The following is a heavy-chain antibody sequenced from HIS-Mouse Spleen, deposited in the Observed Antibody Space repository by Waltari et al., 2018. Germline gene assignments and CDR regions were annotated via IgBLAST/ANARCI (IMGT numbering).Heavy chain of an antibody. CDR2: IIPILGIG. Sequence: QVQLVQSGAEVKKPGSSVKVSCKASGGTFSSYAISWVRPAPGQGLEWMGSIIPILGIGNYAQQFQCRVTITADKATSTAYMELSSLRSEDTAVYYCARARTNGVYYYYGMDVWGQGTTVTVSS. J-gene: IGHJ6*02. CDR1: GGTFSSYA. CDR3: ARARTNGVYYYYGMDV. D-gene: IGHD2-8*01. V-gene: IGHV1-69*04.